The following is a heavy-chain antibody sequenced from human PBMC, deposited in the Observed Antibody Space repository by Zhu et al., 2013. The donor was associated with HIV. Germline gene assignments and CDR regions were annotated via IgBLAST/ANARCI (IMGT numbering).Heavy chain of an antibody. CDR3: ARAGGYCSGGSCYLYSHAFDI. Sequence: QVQLVQSGAEVKKPGASVKVSCKASGYTFTGYYMHWVRQAPGQGLEWMGWINPNSGGTNYAQKFQGRVTMTRDTSISTAYMELSRLRSDDTAVYYCARAGGYCSGGSCYLYSHAFDIWGQGDNGHRLF. D-gene: IGHD2-15*01. J-gene: IGHJ3*02. CDR1: GYTFTGYY. CDR2: INPNSGGT. V-gene: IGHV1-2*02.